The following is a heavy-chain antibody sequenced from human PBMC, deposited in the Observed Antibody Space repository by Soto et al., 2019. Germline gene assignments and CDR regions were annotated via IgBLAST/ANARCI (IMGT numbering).Heavy chain of an antibody. D-gene: IGHD6-19*01. Sequence: GGSLRLSCAASGFTFDDYAMHLFRQDPGQGLEWVSGITWNSGSIAYADSVKGRFTISRDNAKISLYVQMNSVRVEETALYSCAKEAISSAWSGDRKYYFDYWGQGTLVTVSS. CDR1: GFTFDDYA. CDR2: ITWNSGSI. V-gene: IGHV3-9*01. CDR3: AKEAISSAWSGDRKYYFDY. J-gene: IGHJ4*02.